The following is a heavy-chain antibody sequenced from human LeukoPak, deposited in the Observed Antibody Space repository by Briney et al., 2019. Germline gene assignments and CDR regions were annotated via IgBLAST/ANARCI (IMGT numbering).Heavy chain of an antibody. CDR3: AAMATTLLGLFDY. CDR1: GGTFSSYA. Sequence: ASVKVSCKASGGTFSSYAISWVRQAPGQGLEWMGGIIPIFGTANYAQKFQGRVTITTDESTSTAYMELSSLRSEDTAVYYCAAMATTLLGLFDYWGQGTLVTASS. CDR2: IIPIFGTA. D-gene: IGHD5-24*01. J-gene: IGHJ4*02. V-gene: IGHV1-69*05.